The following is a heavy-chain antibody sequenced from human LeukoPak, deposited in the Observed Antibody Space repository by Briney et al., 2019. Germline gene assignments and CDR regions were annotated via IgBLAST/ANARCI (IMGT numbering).Heavy chain of an antibody. CDR3: AREDGDYLGISAFDI. V-gene: IGHV4-59*01. CDR1: GGSISSYY. Sequence: SETLSLTCTVSGGSISSYYWSWIRQPPGKGLEWIGYIYYSGSTNYNPSLKSRVTISVDTSKNQFSLKLSSVTAADTAVYYCAREDGDYLGISAFDIWGRGTMVTVSS. CDR2: IYYSGST. D-gene: IGHD4-17*01. J-gene: IGHJ3*02.